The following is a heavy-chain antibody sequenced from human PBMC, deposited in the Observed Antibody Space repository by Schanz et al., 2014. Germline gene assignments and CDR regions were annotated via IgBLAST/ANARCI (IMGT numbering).Heavy chain of an antibody. CDR2: LTGSGTTT. CDR3: AKDLAAVGVFDY. CDR1: GFSFRKSA. V-gene: IGHV3-23*01. Sequence: EVQLLESGGGLVQPGGSLRLSCAASGFSFRKSAMSWVRQAPGKGLEWVSALTGSGTTTYYADSVKGRFTISRDNGETSVYLQINSLRVEDTAVYYCAKDLAAVGVFDYWGQGSLVTVSP. D-gene: IGHD6-13*01. J-gene: IGHJ4*02.